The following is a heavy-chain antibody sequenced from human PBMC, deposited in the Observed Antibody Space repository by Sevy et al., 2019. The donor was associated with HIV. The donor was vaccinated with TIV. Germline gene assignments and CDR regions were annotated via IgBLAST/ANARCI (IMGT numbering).Heavy chain of an antibody. Sequence: ASVKVSCKASGGTFSCYAISWVRQAPGQGLEWMGGIIPIFGTANYAQKFQGRVTITADESTSTAYMELSSLRSEDTAVYYCARGARGYSGYDSYYFDYWGQGTLVTVSS. J-gene: IGHJ4*02. D-gene: IGHD5-12*01. CDR1: GGTFSCYA. V-gene: IGHV1-69*13. CDR3: ARGARGYSGYDSYYFDY. CDR2: IIPIFGTA.